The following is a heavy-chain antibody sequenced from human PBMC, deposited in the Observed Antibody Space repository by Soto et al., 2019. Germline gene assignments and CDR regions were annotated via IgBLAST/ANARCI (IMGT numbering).Heavy chain of an antibody. CDR3: GRVVEGATRHTDLDS. Sequence: KSSETLSLTCTVSGVSIHNSHSFWGWIRQPPGKGLEFIGTVYYSGGAHYNSSLKSRVTISVDTANNQVSLRMRSLTAADTAVYYCGRVVEGATRHTDLDSWGQGTLVTVSS. D-gene: IGHD2-21*01. CDR1: GVSIHNSHSF. V-gene: IGHV4-39*01. J-gene: IGHJ5*01. CDR2: VYYSGGA.